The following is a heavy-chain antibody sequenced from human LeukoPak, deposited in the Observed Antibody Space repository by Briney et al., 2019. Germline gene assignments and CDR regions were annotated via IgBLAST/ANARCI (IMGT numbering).Heavy chain of an antibody. J-gene: IGHJ5*02. D-gene: IGHD2-2*01. Sequence: GGSLRLSCEASGFTFSSYWMSWVRQAPGKGLEWVANIKQDGSEKYYVDSVKGRFTISRDNAKNSLYLQMNSLRAEDTAVYYCAGRDIVVVPAARFDPWGQGTLVTVSS. CDR1: GFTFSSYW. V-gene: IGHV3-7*01. CDR2: IKQDGSEK. CDR3: AGRDIVVVPAARFDP.